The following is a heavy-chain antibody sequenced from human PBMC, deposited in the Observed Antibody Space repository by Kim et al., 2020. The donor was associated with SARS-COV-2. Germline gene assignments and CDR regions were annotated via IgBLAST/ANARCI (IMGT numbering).Heavy chain of an antibody. Sequence: GGSLRLSCAASGFTFSSYAMHWVRQAPGKGLEWVAVISYDGSNKYYADSVKGRFTISRDNSKNTLYLQMNSLRAEDTAVYYCARDRITMIGVGDAFDIWGQGTMVTVSS. CDR3: ARDRITMIGVGDAFDI. CDR2: ISYDGSNK. J-gene: IGHJ3*02. CDR1: GFTFSSYA. V-gene: IGHV3-30*04. D-gene: IGHD3-22*01.